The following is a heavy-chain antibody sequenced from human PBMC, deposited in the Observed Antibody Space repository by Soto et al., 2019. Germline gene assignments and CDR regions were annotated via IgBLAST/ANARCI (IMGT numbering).Heavy chain of an antibody. V-gene: IGHV3-33*01. CDR1: GFTFSSYG. CDR3: ARDGILERYYYYYYMDV. D-gene: IGHD1-1*01. J-gene: IGHJ6*03. Sequence: GGSLRLSCAASGFTFSSYGMHWVRQAPGKGLEWVAVIWYDGSNKYYADSVKGRFTISRDNSKNTLYLQMNSLRAEDTAVYYCARDGILERYYYYYYMDVWGKGTTVTVSS. CDR2: IWYDGSNK.